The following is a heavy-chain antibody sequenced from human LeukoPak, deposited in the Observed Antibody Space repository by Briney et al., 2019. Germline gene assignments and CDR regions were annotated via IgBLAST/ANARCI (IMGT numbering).Heavy chain of an antibody. CDR3: ARAVAAAVTLDY. J-gene: IGHJ4*02. CDR1: GGSISSYY. Sequence: PSETLSLTCTVSGGSISSYYWSWIRQPPGKGLEWIGYIYYSGSTNYNPSLKSRVTISVDTSKNQFSLKLSSVTAADTAVYYCARAVAAAVTLDYWGQGTLVTVSS. D-gene: IGHD6-13*01. V-gene: IGHV4-59*01. CDR2: IYYSGST.